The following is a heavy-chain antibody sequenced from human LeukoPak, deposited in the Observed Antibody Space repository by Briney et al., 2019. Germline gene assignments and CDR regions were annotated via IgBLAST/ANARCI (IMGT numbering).Heavy chain of an antibody. CDR3: ATDTPYTSYMHY. J-gene: IGHJ4*02. CDR1: GYTLTELS. Sequence: ASVKVSCKVSGYTLTELSMHWVRQAPGKGLEWMGGFDPEDGETIYAQKFQGRVTMTEDTSTDTAYMELSSLRSEDTAVYYCATDTPYTSYMHYWGQGTLVTVSS. D-gene: IGHD3-16*01. V-gene: IGHV1-24*01. CDR2: FDPEDGET.